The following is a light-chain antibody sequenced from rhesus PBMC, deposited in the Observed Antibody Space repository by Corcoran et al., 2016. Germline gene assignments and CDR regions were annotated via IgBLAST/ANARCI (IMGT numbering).Light chain of an antibody. V-gene: IGKV1-94*01. CDR1: QGINKE. J-gene: IGKJ3*01. CDR2: DGS. CDR3: LQDYTTPLT. Sequence: DIQMTQSPSSLSASVGDRVTVTCRASQGINKELSWYQPKPGKAPTLLIYDGSTLQTGVSSRFSGSGSGTDFTLTISSLQPEDVATYYCLQDYTTPLTFGPGTKLDIK.